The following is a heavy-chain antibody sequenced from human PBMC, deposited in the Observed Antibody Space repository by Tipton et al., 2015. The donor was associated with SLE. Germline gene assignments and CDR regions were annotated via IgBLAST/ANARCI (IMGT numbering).Heavy chain of an antibody. V-gene: IGHV4-31*03. CDR3: ARDVGGYNTGWFPYYFDY. D-gene: IGHD2-8*02. Sequence: TLSLTCTVAGDSISTNFYFWGWIRQPPGEGLEWIGYIYYSGSTYYNPSLKSRLTISVDTSKNQFSLKLSSVTAADTAVYYCARDVGGYNTGWFPYYFDYWGQGTLVTVSS. CDR2: IYYSGST. CDR1: GDSISTNFYF. J-gene: IGHJ4*02.